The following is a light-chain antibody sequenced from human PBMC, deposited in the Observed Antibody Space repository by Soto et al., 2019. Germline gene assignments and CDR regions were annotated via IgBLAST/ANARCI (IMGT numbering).Light chain of an antibody. Sequence: DIQMTQSPPTLSASAGDRVTITCRASESISSWLAWYQQKPGKAPKLLMYKASSLESGVPSRFSGSGSGTEFTLTTSSLQPDDFATYYCQHYNSYSEAFGQGTKVDIK. CDR2: KAS. V-gene: IGKV1-5*03. J-gene: IGKJ1*01. CDR1: ESISSW. CDR3: QHYNSYSEA.